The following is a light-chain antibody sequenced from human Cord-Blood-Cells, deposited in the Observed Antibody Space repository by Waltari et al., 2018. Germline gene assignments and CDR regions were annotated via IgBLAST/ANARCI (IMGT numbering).Light chain of an antibody. Sequence: DIQMTQSPTSLSAYVGDRVTITCRASPSISSYLNWNQQKPGKAPKLLIYAASRLQSGVPSRFSGSGSWTDFTLTISSLQPEDFATYYCQQSYSTPLTFGGGTKVEIK. CDR1: PSISSY. CDR3: QQSYSTPLT. J-gene: IGKJ4*01. V-gene: IGKV1-39*01. CDR2: AAS.